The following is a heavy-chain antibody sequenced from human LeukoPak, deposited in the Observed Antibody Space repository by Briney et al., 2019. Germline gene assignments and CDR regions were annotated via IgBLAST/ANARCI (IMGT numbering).Heavy chain of an antibody. V-gene: IGHV4-4*07. J-gene: IGHJ4*02. CDR3: ARDTLDIVVVPAAIPFDY. CDR1: GGSISSYY. Sequence: SETLSLTCTVSGGSISSYYWSWIRQPAGKGLEWIGRIYTSGSTNYNPSLKRRVTMSVDTSKNQFSLKLSSVTAADTAVYYCARDTLDIVVVPAAIPFDYRGQGTLVTVSS. D-gene: IGHD2-2*02. CDR2: IYTSGST.